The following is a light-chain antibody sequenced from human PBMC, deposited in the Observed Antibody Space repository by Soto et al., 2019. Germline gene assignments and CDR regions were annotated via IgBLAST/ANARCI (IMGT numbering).Light chain of an antibody. V-gene: IGLV2-14*01. CDR1: SIDIGAYNY. CDR2: EVS. J-gene: IGLJ1*01. Sequence: QSALTQPASVSGSPGQSITISCTGTSIDIGAYNYVSWYQQYPGKAPKLMSYEVSNRPSGVSARFSASKSGNTASLTISGLQAEDEADYYCSSHGGSSPFYVFGTGTKLTVL. CDR3: SSHGGSSPFYV.